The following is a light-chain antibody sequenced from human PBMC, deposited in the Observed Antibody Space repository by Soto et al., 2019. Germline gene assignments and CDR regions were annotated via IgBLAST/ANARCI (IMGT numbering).Light chain of an antibody. J-gene: IGKJ1*01. CDR2: GAS. V-gene: IGKV3D-7*01. Sequence: EIVSTQPPGTLSLSPGERATLSCRASQSVGSSYLAWYQQKPGQAPRLLIYGASNRATGIPARFSGSGSGTDFTLTISSLQPEDFATYYCQQANSFPPTFGQGTKVDIK. CDR1: QSVGSSY. CDR3: QQANSFPPT.